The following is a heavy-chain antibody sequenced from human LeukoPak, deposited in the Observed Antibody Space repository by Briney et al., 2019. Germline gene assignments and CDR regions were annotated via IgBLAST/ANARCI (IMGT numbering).Heavy chain of an antibody. Sequence: PGGSLRLSCTVSGGSISSYYWSWIRQPPGKGLEWIGYIYYSGSINYNPSLKSRVTISVDTSKNQFSLKLSSVTAADTAVYYCARERRHGCSGGSCYSIWFDPWGQGTLVTVSS. J-gene: IGHJ5*02. CDR3: ARERRHGCSGGSCYSIWFDP. CDR2: IYYSGSI. D-gene: IGHD2-15*01. CDR1: GGSISSYY. V-gene: IGHV4-59*01.